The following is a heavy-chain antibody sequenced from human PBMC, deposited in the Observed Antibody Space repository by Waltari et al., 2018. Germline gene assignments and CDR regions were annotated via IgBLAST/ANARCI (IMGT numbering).Heavy chain of an antibody. D-gene: IGHD7-27*01. V-gene: IGHV3-43*01. CDR3: AKTDWGLILGGLFDY. CDR1: GFTFDDYT. CDR2: ISWDGGST. J-gene: IGHJ4*02. Sequence: EVQLVESGGVVVQPGGSLRLSCAASGFTFDDYTMHWVRQAPGKGLEWVSLISWDGGSTYYADSVKGRFTISRDNSKNSLYLQMNSLRTEDTALYYCAKTDWGLILGGLFDYWGQGTLVTVSS.